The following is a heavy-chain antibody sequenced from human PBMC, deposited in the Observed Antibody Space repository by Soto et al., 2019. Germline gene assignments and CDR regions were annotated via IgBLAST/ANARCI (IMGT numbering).Heavy chain of an antibody. J-gene: IGHJ6*03. Sequence: PSETLSLTCAVYGGSFSGYSWTWIRQPPGKGLEWIGEINHRGSTNYNASLKSRVSISPDTSKNQFSLKLNSVTAADAAVYYCARGQSSSWYFPSHYYMDVWGKGTTVTVSS. D-gene: IGHD6-13*01. CDR1: GGSFSGYS. V-gene: IGHV4-34*01. CDR3: ARGQSSSWYFPSHYYMDV. CDR2: INHRGST.